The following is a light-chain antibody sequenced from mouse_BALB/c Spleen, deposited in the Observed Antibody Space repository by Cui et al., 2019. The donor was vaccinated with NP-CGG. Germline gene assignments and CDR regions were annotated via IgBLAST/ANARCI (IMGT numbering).Light chain of an antibody. CDR2: GTN. J-gene: IGLJ1*01. CDR1: TGPVTTSNY. Sequence: HAVVTQESALTTSPGETVTLTCRSSTGPVTTSNYANWVQEKPDHLFTGLIGGTNNRLPGVPARFSGSLIGNKAALTITGAQTEDEAIYFCALWYSNHWVFGGGTKLTVL. V-gene: IGLV1*01. CDR3: ALWYSNHWV.